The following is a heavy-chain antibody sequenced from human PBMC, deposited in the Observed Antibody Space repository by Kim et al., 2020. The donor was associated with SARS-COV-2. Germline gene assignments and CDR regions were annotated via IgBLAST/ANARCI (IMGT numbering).Heavy chain of an antibody. D-gene: IGHD4-4*01. CDR3: AKVATTDSFDY. J-gene: IGHJ4*02. Sequence: YVDSVKGRFTISRDDAKKSLYLQRNSRRAEDTAVYYCAKVATTDSFDYWGQGTLVTVSS. V-gene: IGHV3-7*01.